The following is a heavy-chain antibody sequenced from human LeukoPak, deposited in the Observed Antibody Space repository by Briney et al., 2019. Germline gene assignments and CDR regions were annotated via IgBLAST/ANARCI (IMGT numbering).Heavy chain of an antibody. CDR1: GYFFSTYG. D-gene: IGHD5-12*01. Sequence: ASVKVSCKPSGYFFSTYGISWVRQAPGQGLEWMGGIIPIFGTANYAQKFQGRVTITADESTSTAYMELSSLRSEDTAVYYCASGGYDQVTFDYWGQGTLVTVSS. CDR3: ASGGYDQVTFDY. J-gene: IGHJ4*02. CDR2: IIPIFGTA. V-gene: IGHV1-69*13.